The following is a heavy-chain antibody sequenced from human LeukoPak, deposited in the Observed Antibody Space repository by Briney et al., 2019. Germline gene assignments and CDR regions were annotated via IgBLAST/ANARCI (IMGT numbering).Heavy chain of an antibody. J-gene: IGHJ6*02. V-gene: IGHV3-53*01. D-gene: IGHD1-26*01. Sequence: PGGSLRLSCAASGFTFSSNYMSWVRQAPGKGLEWVSVIYSGGSTYYADSVKGRFTISRDNSKNTLYLQMNSLRDEDTAVYYCARVMFYSGSYYYHGIDVWGQGTTVTVSS. CDR2: IYSGGST. CDR3: ARVMFYSGSYYYHGIDV. CDR1: GFTFSSNY.